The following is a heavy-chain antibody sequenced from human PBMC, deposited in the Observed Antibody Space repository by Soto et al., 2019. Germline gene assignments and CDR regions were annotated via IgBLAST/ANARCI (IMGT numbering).Heavy chain of an antibody. D-gene: IGHD3-3*01. J-gene: IGHJ6*02. Sequence: PSETLSITCTVSGGSVSSESHYWGWIRQTPGKGLEWIGYIYYTGSTNYNPSLKGRVTMSVDTSRDQVSLRLRSVTRADTAVYYCAREKYDFRSGYYYYAMEVWGQGTKVTVSS. CDR3: AREKYDFRSGYYYYAMEV. CDR1: GGSVSSESHY. CDR2: IYYTGST. V-gene: IGHV4-61*01.